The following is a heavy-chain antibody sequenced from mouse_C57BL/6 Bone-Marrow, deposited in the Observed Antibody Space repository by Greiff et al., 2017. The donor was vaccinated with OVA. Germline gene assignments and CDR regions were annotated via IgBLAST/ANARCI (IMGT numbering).Heavy chain of an antibody. CDR2: IHPNSGST. J-gene: IGHJ2*01. CDR1: GYTFTSYW. CDR3: AAGGSSLVDD. V-gene: IGHV1-64*01. Sequence: QVQLQQPGAELVKPGASVKLSCKASGYTFTSYWMHWVKQRPGQGLEWIGMIHPNSGSTNYNEKFKSKATLTVDKSSSTAYMQLSSLTSEDSAVYYCAAGGSSLVDDWGQGTTLTVSS. D-gene: IGHD1-1*01.